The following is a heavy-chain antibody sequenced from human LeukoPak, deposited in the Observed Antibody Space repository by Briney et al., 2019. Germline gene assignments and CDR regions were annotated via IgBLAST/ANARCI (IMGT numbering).Heavy chain of an antibody. V-gene: IGHV3-15*01. CDR2: IKSKTDGGTT. J-gene: IGHJ4*02. CDR3: TTRGSDSGCPFF. Sequence: GGSPRLSCAASGFTFSNAGMVWVRQAPGKGLEWVGRIKSKTDGGTTDYAAPVKGRFTISRDDSKNTLYLEMNSLKTEDTAVYYCTTRGSDSGCPFFWGQGTLVAVSS. D-gene: IGHD3-10*01. CDR1: GFTFSNAG.